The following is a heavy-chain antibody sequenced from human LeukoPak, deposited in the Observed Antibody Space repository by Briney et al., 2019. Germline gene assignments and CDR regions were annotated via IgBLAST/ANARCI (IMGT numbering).Heavy chain of an antibody. J-gene: IGHJ6*03. CDR2: IYYSGSA. Sequence: SETLSLTCTVSVISISPYYWSWIRQPPGMGLEWIGYIYYSGSANYNPSLKSRVTISVDTSKNQFSLRLSSVTAADTAVYYCASESATVDSYYYYYMGVWGKGTTVTVSS. V-gene: IGHV4-59*01. CDR3: ASESATVDSYYYYYMGV. D-gene: IGHD4-23*01. CDR1: VISISPYY.